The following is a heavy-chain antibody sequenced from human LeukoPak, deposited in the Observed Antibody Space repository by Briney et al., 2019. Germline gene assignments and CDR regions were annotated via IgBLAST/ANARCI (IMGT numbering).Heavy chain of an antibody. J-gene: IGHJ4*02. Sequence: GESLKISCKGSGYSFTSYWIGWVRQLPGKGLEWMGIIYPGDSDTRYSPSFQGQVTISADKSISTAYLQWSSLKASDTAMYYCARHGHDILTGYTYWGQGTLVTVSS. CDR3: ARHGHDILTGYTY. D-gene: IGHD3-9*01. CDR1: GYSFTSYW. V-gene: IGHV5-51*01. CDR2: IYPGDSDT.